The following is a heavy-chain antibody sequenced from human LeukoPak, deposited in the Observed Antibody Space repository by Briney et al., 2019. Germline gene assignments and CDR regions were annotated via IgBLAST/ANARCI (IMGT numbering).Heavy chain of an antibody. CDR1: GGSFSGYY. CDR2: INHSGST. Sequence: PSETLSLTCAVYGGSFSGYYWSWIRQPPGKGLEWIGEINHSGSTNYNPSLKSRVTTSVDTSKSQFSLKLSSVTAADTAVYYCARPPYGDSEYFQHWGQGTLVTVSS. CDR3: ARPPYGDSEYFQH. D-gene: IGHD4-17*01. V-gene: IGHV4-34*01. J-gene: IGHJ1*01.